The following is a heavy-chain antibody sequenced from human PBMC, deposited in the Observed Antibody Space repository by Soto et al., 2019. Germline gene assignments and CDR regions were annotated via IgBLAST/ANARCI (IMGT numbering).Heavy chain of an antibody. V-gene: IGHV3-66*01. Sequence: GGSLRLSCAASGLTVSSHYMSWVRQAPGKGLEWVAVLYGGGNTYYADSVRGRVTISRDSSKNTLNLQINSLRDDDTAVYFCAGCHWNGPYDYWGQGTLVTVSS. CDR1: GLTVSSHY. CDR2: LYGGGNT. D-gene: IGHD1-1*01. J-gene: IGHJ4*02. CDR3: AGCHWNGPYDY.